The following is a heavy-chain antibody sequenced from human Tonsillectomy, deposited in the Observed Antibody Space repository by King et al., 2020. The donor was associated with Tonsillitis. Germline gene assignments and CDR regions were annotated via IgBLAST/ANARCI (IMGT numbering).Heavy chain of an antibody. CDR3: ARVMSSRVVVVITNLLAFDI. D-gene: IGHD3-22*01. J-gene: IGHJ3*02. CDR1: GFTFSDYY. Sequence: VQLVESGGGLVKPGGSLRLSCAVSGFTFSDYYMSWIRQAPGKGLEWVSYISSSSSYTNYADSVKGRFTISRDNAKNSLYLQMNSLRAEDTALYYCARVMSSRVVVVITNLLAFDIWGQGTMVTVSS. CDR2: ISSSSSYT. V-gene: IGHV3-11*06.